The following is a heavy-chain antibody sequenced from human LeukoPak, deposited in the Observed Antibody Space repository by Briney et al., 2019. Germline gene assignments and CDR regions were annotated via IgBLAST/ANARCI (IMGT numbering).Heavy chain of an antibody. CDR1: GFTFSNAW. J-gene: IGHJ4*02. Sequence: KPGGSLRLSCAASGFTFSNAWMSWVRQAPGKGLEWVGRIKRKTDGGTTDYAAPVKGRFSISRDDSKNTLYLQMNSLKTEDTAVYFCTTLGAFDYWGQGTLVTVSS. CDR3: TTLGAFDY. CDR2: IKRKTDGGTT. V-gene: IGHV3-15*01. D-gene: IGHD3-16*01.